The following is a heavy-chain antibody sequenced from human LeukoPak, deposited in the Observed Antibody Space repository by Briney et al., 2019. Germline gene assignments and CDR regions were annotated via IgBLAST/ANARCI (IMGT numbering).Heavy chain of an antibody. CDR3: AREWSYESSGYFYYY. V-gene: IGHV1-69*13. D-gene: IGHD3-22*01. J-gene: IGHJ4*02. Sequence: GASVKVSCTASGYTFTSYGISWVRQAPGQGLEWMGGIIPLFGTAKYAQKFQGRVTITADESTNTAYLELSSLRFEDTAVYYCAREWSYESSGYFYYYWGQGTLVTVSS. CDR1: GYTFTSYG. CDR2: IIPLFGTA.